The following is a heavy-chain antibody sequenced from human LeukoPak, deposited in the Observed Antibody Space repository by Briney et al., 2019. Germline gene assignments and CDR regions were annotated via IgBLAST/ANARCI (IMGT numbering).Heavy chain of an antibody. CDR2: IKSDGSST. J-gene: IGHJ4*02. Sequence: GGSLRLSCAASGFTFSSYWMHWVRQAPGKGLVWVSRIKSDGSSTSYADSVQGRFTISRDNAKNTLYLQMNSLRAGDTAVYYCASQTVVGATDYWGQGTLVTVSS. D-gene: IGHD1-26*01. CDR1: GFTFSSYW. CDR3: ASQTVVGATDY. V-gene: IGHV3-74*01.